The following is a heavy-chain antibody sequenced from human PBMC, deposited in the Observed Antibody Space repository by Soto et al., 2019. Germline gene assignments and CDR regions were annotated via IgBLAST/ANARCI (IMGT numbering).Heavy chain of an antibody. Sequence: EAQLVESGGGSVQPGGSLRLSCTASGFTFSNYWMSWVRQAPGKGLEWVANINQEGSEKGYVDSVKGRFTISRDYAKNSLFLQMNRLRAEDTAVYYCARGGQHFPNPLWDNYYYGMDVWGQGSTVTVPS. J-gene: IGHJ6*02. CDR2: INQEGSEK. V-gene: IGHV3-7*05. CDR3: ARGGQHFPNPLWDNYYYGMDV. D-gene: IGHD3-16*01. CDR1: GFTFSNYW.